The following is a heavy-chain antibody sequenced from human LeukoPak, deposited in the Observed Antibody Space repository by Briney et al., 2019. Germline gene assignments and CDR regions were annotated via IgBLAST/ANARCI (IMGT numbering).Heavy chain of an antibody. CDR2: IWYDGTDE. Sequence: GGSLRLSCAASGFTFSSYGMHWVRQAPGKGLEWVAVIWYDGTDEYYADSVKGRFTVSRDNSKKTLYLQMNSLRAEDTALYYCAKDTTTTRRGFDYWGKGTLATVSS. CDR3: AKDTTTTRRGFDY. CDR1: GFTFSSYG. J-gene: IGHJ4*02. V-gene: IGHV3-33*06. D-gene: IGHD3-10*01.